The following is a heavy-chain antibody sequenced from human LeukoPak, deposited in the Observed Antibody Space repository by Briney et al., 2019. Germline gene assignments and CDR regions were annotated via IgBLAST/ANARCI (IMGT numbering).Heavy chain of an antibody. J-gene: IGHJ4*02. Sequence: PGGSLRLSCVASGFIVSSNYMSWVRQAPGKGLEWVSVIYSGGRTYYADSVKGRFTISRDNSKSTLYLQMNSLRAEGTAVYYCARGDVYFDYWGQGTLVTVSS. CDR3: ARGDVYFDY. V-gene: IGHV3-53*01. CDR2: IYSGGRT. D-gene: IGHD2-21*02. CDR1: GFIVSSNY.